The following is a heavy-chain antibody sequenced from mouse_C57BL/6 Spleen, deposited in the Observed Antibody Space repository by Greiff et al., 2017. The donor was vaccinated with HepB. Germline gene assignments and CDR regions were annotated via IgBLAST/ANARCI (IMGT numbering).Heavy chain of an antibody. Sequence: VQLKESGPALVKPSQSVSFTCTVTGYSITNGNLWWNWVRQDSGSKLVWIGYISSSGSTDSHPSLKSRISITSDASKNQLFLQLNSVTTEDIATDYCARGGGRGFDYWGQGTTLTVSS. CDR2: ISSSGST. CDR1: GYSITNGNLW. D-gene: IGHD3-3*01. J-gene: IGHJ2*01. V-gene: IGHV3-4*01. CDR3: ARGGGRGFDY.